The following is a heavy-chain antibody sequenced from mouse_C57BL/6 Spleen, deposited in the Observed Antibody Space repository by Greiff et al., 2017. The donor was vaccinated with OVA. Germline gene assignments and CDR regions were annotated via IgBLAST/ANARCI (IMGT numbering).Heavy chain of an antibody. D-gene: IGHD2-1*01. CDR1: GFNIKDDY. J-gene: IGHJ2*01. Sequence: EVQLQQSGAELVRPGASVKLSCTASGFNIKDDYMHWVKQRPEQGLEWIGWLDPENGDTEYASKFQGKATITADTSSNTAYLQLSSLTSEDTAVYYCTTGGNYVDFDYWGQGTTLTVSS. CDR3: TTGGNYVDFDY. CDR2: LDPENGDT. V-gene: IGHV14-4*01.